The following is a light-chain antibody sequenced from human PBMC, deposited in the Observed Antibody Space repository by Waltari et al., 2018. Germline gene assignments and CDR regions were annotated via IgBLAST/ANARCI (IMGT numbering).Light chain of an antibody. V-gene: IGLV2-14*01. CDR1: SSDVGFYNY. CDR3: NSYAGSSSWV. J-gene: IGLJ3*02. Sequence: QSALTQPASVSGSPGQSITISCTGTSSDVGFYNYVSWYQPHPGKAPKLMIYDVSERASGVSNRFSGAKSGNTASLTISGLQAEDEADYYCNSYAGSSSWVFGGGTKLTVL. CDR2: DVS.